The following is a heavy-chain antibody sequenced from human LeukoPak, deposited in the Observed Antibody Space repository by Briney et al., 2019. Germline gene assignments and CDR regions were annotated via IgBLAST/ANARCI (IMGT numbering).Heavy chain of an antibody. CDR2: MNPNSSNT. Sequence: ASVKVSCKASGYTFTSYDINWVRQATGQVLEWMVWMNPNSSNTGYAQKFQGRVTMTTNTSISTAYMELSSLRSEDTAVYYCARDPGEWLWVWFDPWGQGTLVTVSS. CDR1: GYTFTSYD. D-gene: IGHD3-3*01. CDR3: ARDPGEWLWVWFDP. V-gene: IGHV1-8*01. J-gene: IGHJ5*02.